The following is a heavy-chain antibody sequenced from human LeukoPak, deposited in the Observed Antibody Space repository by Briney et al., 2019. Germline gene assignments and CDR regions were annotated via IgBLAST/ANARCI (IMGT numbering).Heavy chain of an antibody. V-gene: IGHV4-39*01. D-gene: IGHD3-10*01. CDR3: ASRNPVGYYGSGSYLIDY. Sequence: SETLSLTCTVSGGSISSSSYYWGWIRQPPGKGLEWIGSIYYSGSTYYNPSLKSPVTISVDTSKNQFTLKLSSVTAADTAVYYCASRNPVGYYGSGSYLIDYWGQGTLVTVSS. CDR1: GGSISSSSYY. J-gene: IGHJ4*02. CDR2: IYYSGST.